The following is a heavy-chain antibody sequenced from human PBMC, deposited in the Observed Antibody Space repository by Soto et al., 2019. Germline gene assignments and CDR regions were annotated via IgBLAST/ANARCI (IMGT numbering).Heavy chain of an antibody. V-gene: IGHV3-23*01. J-gene: IGHJ4*02. CDR3: ANEIRANDY. D-gene: IGHD4-17*01. Sequence: EVQLLESGGGLVQPGGSLRLSCAASGLPFSSHAMSWVLQAPGKGLEWVSSISISGGNTYYAASVRGRFTISRDNSKNTLYLHINSLTAEDTAIYYCANEIRANDYWGQGTLVTVSS. CDR2: ISISGGNT. CDR1: GLPFSSHA.